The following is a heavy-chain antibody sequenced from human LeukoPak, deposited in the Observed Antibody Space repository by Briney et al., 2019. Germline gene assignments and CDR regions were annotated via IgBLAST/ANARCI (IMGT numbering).Heavy chain of an antibody. CDR1: GGSISNY. V-gene: IGHV4-59*08. Sequence: PSETLSLTCTVSGGSISNYWSWIRQPPGKGLEWIGYIYYSGSTNYNPSLKSRVTISVDTSKNQFSLKLSSVTAADTAVYYCARLGGYYGSGIPQGAFDIWGQGTMVTVSS. J-gene: IGHJ3*02. CDR2: IYYSGST. D-gene: IGHD3-10*01. CDR3: ARLGGYYGSGIPQGAFDI.